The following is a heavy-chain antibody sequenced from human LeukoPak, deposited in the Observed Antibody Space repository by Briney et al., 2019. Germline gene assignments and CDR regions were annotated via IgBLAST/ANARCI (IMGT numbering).Heavy chain of an antibody. V-gene: IGHV3-23*01. J-gene: IGHJ4*02. Sequence: GGSLRLSCAASGFTFSSYAMSWVRQAPGKGLEWVSAISGSGGSTYYADSVKGRFTISRDNSKNTLYLQINSLRAEDTAVYYCAKDPYSSSWPPFDYWGQGTLVTVSS. CDR1: GFTFSSYA. CDR3: AKDPYSSSWPPFDY. D-gene: IGHD6-13*01. CDR2: ISGSGGST.